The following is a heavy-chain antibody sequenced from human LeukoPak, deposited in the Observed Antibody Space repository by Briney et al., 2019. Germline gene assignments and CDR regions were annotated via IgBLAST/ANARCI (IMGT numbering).Heavy chain of an antibody. V-gene: IGHV3-23*01. D-gene: IGHD3-10*01. CDR1: GFTFSSYD. CDR2: ISRSGSGT. J-gene: IGHJ4*02. Sequence: PGGSLRLSCAASGFTFSSYDMRWVRQAPGKGLEWVSSISRSGSGTYYADSVKGRFTISRDNSKKTLDLRMHNLTAEDTAVYYCAKDSALWGQGTLVTVSS. CDR3: AKDSAL.